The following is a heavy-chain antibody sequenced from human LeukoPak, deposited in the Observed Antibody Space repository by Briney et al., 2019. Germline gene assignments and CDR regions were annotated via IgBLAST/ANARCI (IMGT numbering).Heavy chain of an antibody. Sequence: GGSLRLSCAASGFSFSDHSMAWVRPAPGKGLEWVAHIGTNGGSTEYGDSVKGRFTISRDDAKNSLFLQMHTLRADDTAVYYCARWRSLQSEFDYWGQGSLVTVSS. V-gene: IGHV3-7*01. CDR2: IGTNGGST. CDR3: ARWRSLQSEFDY. CDR1: GFSFSDHS. D-gene: IGHD5-12*01. J-gene: IGHJ4*02.